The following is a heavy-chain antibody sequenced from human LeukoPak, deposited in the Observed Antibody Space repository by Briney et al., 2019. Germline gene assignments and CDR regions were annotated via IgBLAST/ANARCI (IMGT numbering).Heavy chain of an antibody. Sequence: ASVKVSCKASGYTFTSYDINWVRQATGQGLEWMGWMNPNSGNTGYAQKFQGRVTITRNTSISTAYMELSSLRSEDTAVYYCARVAPPPTGWFDPWGQGTLVTVSS. V-gene: IGHV1-8*03. CDR3: ARVAPPPTGWFDP. CDR1: GYTFTSYD. D-gene: IGHD2-8*02. J-gene: IGHJ5*02. CDR2: MNPNSGNT.